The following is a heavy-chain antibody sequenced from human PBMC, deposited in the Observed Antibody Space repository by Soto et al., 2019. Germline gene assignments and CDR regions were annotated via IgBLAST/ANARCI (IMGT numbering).Heavy chain of an antibody. D-gene: IGHD6-6*01. CDR3: ASSLSSSNWFVP. V-gene: IGHV1-46*01. Sequence: ASVKVSCQASGYTFTSYYMDWSRHAPGQGLGWMGILNPSGGSTSYAQEFQGRVTMTRDTSTGTVYMEVDSLRSEDTAVYFSASSLSSSNWFVPWGLGTLVNVSS. CDR2: LNPSGGST. J-gene: IGHJ5*02. CDR1: GYTFTSYY.